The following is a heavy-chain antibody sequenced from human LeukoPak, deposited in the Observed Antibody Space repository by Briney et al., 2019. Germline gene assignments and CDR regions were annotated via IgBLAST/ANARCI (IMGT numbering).Heavy chain of an antibody. Sequence: SETLSLTCAVYGGSFSGYHWSWICQPPGKGLEWIGEINHSGSTNYNPSLKSRVTISVDTSKNQFSLKLSSVTAADTAVYYCARGPAGTGYYGMDVWGQGTTVTVSS. CDR3: ARGPAGTGYYGMDV. V-gene: IGHV4-34*01. CDR2: INHSGST. CDR1: GGSFSGYH. J-gene: IGHJ6*02.